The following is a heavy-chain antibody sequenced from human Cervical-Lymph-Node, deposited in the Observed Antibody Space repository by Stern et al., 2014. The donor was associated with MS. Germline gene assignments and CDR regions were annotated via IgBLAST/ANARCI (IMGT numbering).Heavy chain of an antibody. CDR1: GYSFTNYW. Sequence: VQLVQSGAEVKKPGESLKISCKGSGYSFTNYWIGWVRQMPGKGLEWMGIIYPDDSDTRYSPSFQGQVPISADKSINTASLQWSSLKASDTAMYYCARMWAVQGPRGNLPGYFQHWGQGTLVTVSS. D-gene: IGHD3-10*01. CDR2: IYPDDSDT. J-gene: IGHJ1*01. CDR3: ARMWAVQGPRGNLPGYFQH. V-gene: IGHV5-51*01.